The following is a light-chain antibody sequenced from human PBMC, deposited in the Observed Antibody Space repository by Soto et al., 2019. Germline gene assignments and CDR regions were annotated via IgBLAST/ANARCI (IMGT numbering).Light chain of an antibody. CDR1: SGSIANNY. V-gene: IGLV6-57*04. CDR3: QTWGTGFQV. CDR2: ENN. Sequence: NFMLTQPHSVSESPGKTLSISCTRSSGSIANNYVQWYQQRPGSAPTTVIYENNQRLSGVPDRFSGSTDGSSNSASLTISGLQTEDEADYYCQTWGTGFQVFGGGTKVTVL. J-gene: IGLJ2*01.